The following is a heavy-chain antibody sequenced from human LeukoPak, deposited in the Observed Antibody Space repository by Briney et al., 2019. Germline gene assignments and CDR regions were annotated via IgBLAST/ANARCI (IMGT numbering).Heavy chain of an antibody. CDR3: ARERDYGDYEGHFDY. J-gene: IGHJ4*02. Sequence: SQTLSLTCTVSGGSISSGDYYWSWIRQPPGKGLEWIGYIYYSGSTYCNPSLKSRVTISVDTSKNQFSLKLSSVTAADTAVYYCARERDYGDYEGHFDYWGQGTLVTVSS. D-gene: IGHD4-17*01. CDR2: IYYSGST. V-gene: IGHV4-30-4*01. CDR1: GGSISSGDYY.